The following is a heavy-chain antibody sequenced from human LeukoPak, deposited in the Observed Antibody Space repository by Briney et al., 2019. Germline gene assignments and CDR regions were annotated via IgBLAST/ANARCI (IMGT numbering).Heavy chain of an antibody. J-gene: IGHJ4*02. CDR2: ISSDGSST. CDR1: GFTFSSYW. V-gene: IGHV3-74*01. Sequence: PGGSLRLSCAASGFTFSSYWMHWVRQAPGKGPVWVARISSDGSSTSHADSVKGRFTISRDNAKNTLYLQMNSLRAEDTAVYYCASFRGHDYWGQGTLVTVSS. CDR3: ASFRGHDY. D-gene: IGHD3-16*01.